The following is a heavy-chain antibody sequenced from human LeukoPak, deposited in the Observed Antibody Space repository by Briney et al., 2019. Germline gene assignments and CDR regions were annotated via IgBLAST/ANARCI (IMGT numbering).Heavy chain of an antibody. V-gene: IGHV4-34*01. J-gene: IGHJ4*02. CDR2: INHSGST. CDR1: GGSFSGYY. D-gene: IGHD2-21*02. CDR3: ARGFCGGDCPFDY. Sequence: KPSETLSLTCAVYGGSFSGYYWSWIRQPPGKGLEWIGEINHSGSTNYNPSLKSRVTISVDTSKNQFSLKLSSVTAADAAVYYCARGFCGGDCPFDYWGQGTLVTVSS.